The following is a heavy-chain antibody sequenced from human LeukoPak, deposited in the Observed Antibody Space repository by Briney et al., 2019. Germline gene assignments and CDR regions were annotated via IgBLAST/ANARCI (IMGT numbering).Heavy chain of an antibody. CDR2: VYHSGST. D-gene: IGHD3-10*01. CDR1: GDFIDCSYY. Sequence: SETLSLTRAVDGDFIDCSYYGTWVRQPPGKGLEWIGEVYHSGSTSYNPSLKSRVTISVDKSNNQFSLTMSSVTAADTAVYYCARERPGSGVYLDQRGQGTLVSVSS. V-gene: IGHV4-4*02. CDR3: ARERPGSGVYLDQ. J-gene: IGHJ4*02.